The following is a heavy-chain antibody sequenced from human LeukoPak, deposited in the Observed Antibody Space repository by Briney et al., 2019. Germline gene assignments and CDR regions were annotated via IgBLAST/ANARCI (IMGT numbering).Heavy chain of an antibody. J-gene: IGHJ4*02. D-gene: IGHD6-19*01. V-gene: IGHV4-39*01. CDR1: GGSISSGGYY. Sequence: SETLSLTCTVSGGSISSGGYYWGWIRQPPGEGLEWIGTIYFSGSTYYNPSLKSRVTISVDTSKNQFSLKLNSVTAADTAVYYCARQYSSAWQYFDRWGQGTLVTVSS. CDR2: IYFSGST. CDR3: ARQYSSAWQYFDR.